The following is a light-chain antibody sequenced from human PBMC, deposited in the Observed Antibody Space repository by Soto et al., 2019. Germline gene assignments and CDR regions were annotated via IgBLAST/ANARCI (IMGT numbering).Light chain of an antibody. CDR2: EVS. J-gene: IGLJ2*01. V-gene: IGLV2-8*01. CDR1: SSDVGTYKY. CDR3: SSFAGSNNLV. Sequence: QSVLTQPPSASGSPGQSVTISCTGTSSDVGTYKYVSWYQQHPGKAPKLMIVEVSQRPSGVPDRFAGSTSGNTASLTVSGLQAEDAADYYCSSFAGSNNLVFGGGTKLTVL.